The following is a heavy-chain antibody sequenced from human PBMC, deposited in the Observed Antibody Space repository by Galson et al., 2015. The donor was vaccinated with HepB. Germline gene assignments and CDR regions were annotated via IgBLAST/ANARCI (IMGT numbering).Heavy chain of an antibody. CDR3: TRDAMGRGSGSYSAFDD. Sequence: SLRLSCAASGFTFNIYTMHWVRQAPGKGLEWVATISSAGDIQYYADSVKGRFTISRDNSKNMLYLQMNSLRAEDTAVYYCTRDAMGRGSGSYSAFDDWGQGTLVTVSS. D-gene: IGHD1-26*01. J-gene: IGHJ4*02. V-gene: IGHV3-30-3*01. CDR1: GFTFNIYT. CDR2: ISSAGDIQ.